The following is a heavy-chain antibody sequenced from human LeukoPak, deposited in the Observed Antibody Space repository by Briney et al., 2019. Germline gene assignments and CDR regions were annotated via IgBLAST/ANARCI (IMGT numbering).Heavy chain of an antibody. V-gene: IGHV3-48*01. J-gene: IGHJ4*02. Sequence: GGSLRLSSAASGFTFSTYSMNWVRQAPGKGLEWLSYITSSSSTIYYADSVQGRFTISRDNAKSSLYLQMNSLRVEDTAVYYCARDRVGAYRGQGTLVTVSS. D-gene: IGHD1-26*01. CDR1: GFTFSTYS. CDR2: ITSSSSTI. CDR3: ARDRVGAY.